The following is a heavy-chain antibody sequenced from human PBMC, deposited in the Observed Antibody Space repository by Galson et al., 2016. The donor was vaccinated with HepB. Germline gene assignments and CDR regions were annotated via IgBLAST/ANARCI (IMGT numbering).Heavy chain of an antibody. D-gene: IGHD2-2*02. J-gene: IGHJ4*02. CDR1: GFTLSSYA. Sequence: SLRLSCAASGFTLSSYAMYWVRQAPGKGLEWVAVISYDGNKKYYTDSVKGRFTISRDSSKNTLDLQMNNLRTEDTAVYYCAKGRALNTLICALDSWGQGTLVTVSS. CDR2: ISYDGNKK. CDR3: AKGRALNTLICALDS. V-gene: IGHV3-30*18.